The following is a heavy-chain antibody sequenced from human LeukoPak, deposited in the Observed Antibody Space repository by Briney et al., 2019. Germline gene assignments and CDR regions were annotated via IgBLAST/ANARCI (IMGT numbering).Heavy chain of an antibody. V-gene: IGHV1-18*01. D-gene: IGHD2-15*01. CDR2: ISAYNGNT. CDR3: ARRMTYYYYYMDV. Sequence: EWMGWISAYNGNTNYAQKLQGRVTMTTDTSTSTAYMELRSLRSDDTAVYYCARRMTYYYYYMDVWGKGTTVTVSS. J-gene: IGHJ6*03.